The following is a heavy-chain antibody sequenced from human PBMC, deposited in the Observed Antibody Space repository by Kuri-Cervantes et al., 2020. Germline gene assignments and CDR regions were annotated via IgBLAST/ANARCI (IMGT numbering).Heavy chain of an antibody. J-gene: IGHJ2*01. D-gene: IGHD3-16*01. Sequence: SGPTLVKPTQTLTLTCTFSGFSLRTSLVGVGWIRQPPGKALEWLALIYWDDDKRYSPSLKSRLTITKDTSINQVVLTMTNMDPVDTATYYCAHTALGPLYWYFDLWGRGTLVTVSS. V-gene: IGHV2-5*02. CDR3: AHTALGPLYWYFDL. CDR1: GFSLRTSLVG. CDR2: IYWDDDK.